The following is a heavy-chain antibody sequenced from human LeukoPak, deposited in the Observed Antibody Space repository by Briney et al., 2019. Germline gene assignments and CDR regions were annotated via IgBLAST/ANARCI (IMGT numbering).Heavy chain of an antibody. J-gene: IGHJ6*02. D-gene: IGHD6-19*01. CDR3: ARSSLAVAGRYYYYYGMDV. CDR2: IYYSGST. Sequence: SETLSLTCTVSGGSISSYYWSWIRQPPGKGLEWIGYIYYSGSTNYNPSHKSRVTISVDTSKNQFSLKLSSVTAADTAVYYCARSSLAVAGRYYYYYGMDVWGQGTTVTVSS. CDR1: GGSISSYY. V-gene: IGHV4-59*01.